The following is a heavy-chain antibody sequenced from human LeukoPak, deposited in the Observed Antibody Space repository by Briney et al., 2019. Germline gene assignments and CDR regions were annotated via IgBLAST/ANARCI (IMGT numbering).Heavy chain of an antibody. CDR1: GGSISSYY. V-gene: IGHV4-59*01. J-gene: IGHJ4*02. D-gene: IGHD5-12*01. CDR2: IYYSGST. CDR3: ARVRLGGLRHFDY. Sequence: SETLTLTCTVSGGSISSYYWSWIRQPPGKGLEWIGYIYYSGSTNYNPSLKSRVTISVDTSKNQFSLKLSSVTAADTAVYYCARVRLGGLRHFDYWGQGTLVTVSS.